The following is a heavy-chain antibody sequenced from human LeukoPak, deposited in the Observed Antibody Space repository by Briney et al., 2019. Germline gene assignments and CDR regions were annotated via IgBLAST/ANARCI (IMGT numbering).Heavy chain of an antibody. V-gene: IGHV3-74*01. CDR1: GFTFSSYW. D-gene: IGHD6-19*01. CDR2: INSDGSST. J-gene: IGHJ4*02. Sequence: PGGSLRLSCAASGFTFSSYWMHWVRQAPGKGLVWVSRINSDGSSTSYADSVKGRFTISRDNAKNTLYLQMNSLRAEDTAVYYCAREEYSSGWYEPYDYWGQGTLVTVSS. CDR3: AREEYSSGWYEPYDY.